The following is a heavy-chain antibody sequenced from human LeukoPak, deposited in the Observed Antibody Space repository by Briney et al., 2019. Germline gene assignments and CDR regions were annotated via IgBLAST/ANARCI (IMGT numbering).Heavy chain of an antibody. V-gene: IGHV1-8*03. CDR3: ARGPVVGATTWDVSFDY. D-gene: IGHD1-26*01. CDR2: MNPNSGNT. J-gene: IGHJ4*02. CDR1: GYTFTSYD. Sequence: ASVKVSCKASGYTFTSYDINWVRQATGQGLEWMGWMNPNSGNTGYAQKFQGRVTITRNTSISTAYMELSSLRAEDTAVYYCARGPVVGATTWDVSFDYWGQGTLVTVSS.